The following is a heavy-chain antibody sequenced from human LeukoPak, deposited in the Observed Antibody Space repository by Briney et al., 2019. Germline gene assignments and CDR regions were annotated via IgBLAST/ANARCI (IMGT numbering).Heavy chain of an antibody. CDR1: GYSFTSYY. CDR2: INPSGGST. J-gene: IGHJ4*02. D-gene: IGHD3-22*01. CDR3: ARVHHYFDIAFDY. Sequence: ASVKVSCKTSGYSFTSYYIHWVRQAPGQGLEWMGMINPSGGSTNYAQTFQGRVTMTRDMSTSTVYMELSSLRSEDTAVYYCARVHHYFDIAFDYWGQGTLVTVSS. V-gene: IGHV1-46*01.